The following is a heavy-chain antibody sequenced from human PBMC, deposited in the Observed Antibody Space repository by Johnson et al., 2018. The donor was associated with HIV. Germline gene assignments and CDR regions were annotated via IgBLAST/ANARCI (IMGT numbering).Heavy chain of an antibody. J-gene: IGHJ3*02. V-gene: IGHV3-15*01. CDR3: ATDLFSLILEDDAFDK. CDR1: GFNFNHAW. Sequence: VQLVESGGGLVQPGGSLRLSCVASGFNFNHAWMSWVRQAPGKGLEWVGRIISERDGGTTDYSAPVKDRFTISRDDSTNTLYLQMNSLKIEDTAVYYCATDLFSLILEDDAFDKWGQGTMVTVSS. CDR2: IISERDGGTT.